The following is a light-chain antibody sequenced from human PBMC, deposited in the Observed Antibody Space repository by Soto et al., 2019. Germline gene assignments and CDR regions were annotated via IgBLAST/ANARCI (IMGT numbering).Light chain of an antibody. CDR2: GAS. J-gene: IGKJ5*01. Sequence: EIVITQSPATLSVSPGERATLSCRTSQSVSSSLAWYQQKPGQAPSLLIYGASTRATGIPARFSGSGSGTEFTLTISSLQSEDFAVYYCQQYDNLPPTFGQGTRLEIK. CDR1: QSVSSS. CDR3: QQYDNLPPT. V-gene: IGKV3-15*01.